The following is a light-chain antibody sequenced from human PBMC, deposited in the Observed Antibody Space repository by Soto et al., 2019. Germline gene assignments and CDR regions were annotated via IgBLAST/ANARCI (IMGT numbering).Light chain of an antibody. CDR3: QQRSNWPPFT. V-gene: IGKV3-11*01. Sequence: ELVLTQSPATLSLSPGERATLSCRASQTVSFYLAWYQQKPGQAPRLLIYDASNRATGTPARFSGSGSGTYFTLTIRSLEPEDCAVYYCQQRSNWPPFTFGAGTKVDIK. CDR1: QTVSFY. CDR2: DAS. J-gene: IGKJ3*01.